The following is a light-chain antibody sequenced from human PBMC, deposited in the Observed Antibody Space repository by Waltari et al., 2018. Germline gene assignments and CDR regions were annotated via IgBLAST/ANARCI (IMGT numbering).Light chain of an antibody. Sequence: DVQLTHSPSTLSASVGDRVTITCRASESVKNNLAWYQHQPGKAPKVLVHKASRLESGVPSRFSGSGYGTEFTLTISSLEPDDFATDYCHLYNTLPLTFGGGTKVEIK. CDR3: HLYNTLPLT. V-gene: IGKV1-5*03. CDR1: ESVKNN. J-gene: IGKJ4*01. CDR2: KAS.